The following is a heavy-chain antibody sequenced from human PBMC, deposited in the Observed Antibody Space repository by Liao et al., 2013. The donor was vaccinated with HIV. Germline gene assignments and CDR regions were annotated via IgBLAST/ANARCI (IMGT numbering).Heavy chain of an antibody. V-gene: IGHV4-61*02. CDR3: ARESGGYSGWSAGFDY. D-gene: IGHD5-18*01. CDR2: IYISGST. Sequence: QVQLQESGPGLVKPSQTLSLTCTVSGGSISSGSYYWSWIRQSAGKGLEWIGRIYISGSTNYNPSLKSRVTISIDTSKNQFSLKLSSVTAADTAVYYCARESGGYSGWSAGFDYWGQGTLVTVSS. CDR1: GGSISSGSYY. J-gene: IGHJ4*02.